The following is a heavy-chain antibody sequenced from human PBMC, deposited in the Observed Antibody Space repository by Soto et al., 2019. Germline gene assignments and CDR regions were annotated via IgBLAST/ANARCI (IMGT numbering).Heavy chain of an antibody. CDR1: GFTFSTYS. J-gene: IGHJ4*02. CDR2: ISSTGETT. Sequence: LRLSCAASGFTFSTYSMNWVRQAPGKGLEWVSFISSTGETTYYADSVKGRLTISRDNAKNSLFLQMNSLTAEDTAVYYCARDVRLPDYWGQGTLVTVSS. V-gene: IGHV3-48*01. D-gene: IGHD3-10*02. CDR3: ARDVRLPDY.